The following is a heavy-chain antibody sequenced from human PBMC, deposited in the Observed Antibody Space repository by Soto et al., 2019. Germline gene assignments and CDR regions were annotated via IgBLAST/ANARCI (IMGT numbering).Heavy chain of an antibody. CDR3: ASGGNWFDP. CDR2: MYYNGNI. V-gene: IGHV4-59*01. CDR1: GGFISNYY. J-gene: IGHJ5*02. D-gene: IGHD3-16*01. Sequence: SETLSLTCNVSGGFISNYYWTWVRQSPEKGLEWIGYMYYNGNINYNPSLKSRVTISIDTSKNQFSLTLKSVTAADTAVYYCASGGNWFDPWGQGVLVTVSS.